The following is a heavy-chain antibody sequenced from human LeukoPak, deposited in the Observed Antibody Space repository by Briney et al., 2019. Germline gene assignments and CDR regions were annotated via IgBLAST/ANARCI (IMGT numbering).Heavy chain of an antibody. Sequence: GGSLRLSXAASGFTVSSNYMSWVRQAPGKGVEWVSAIYSGGSTYYADSVKGRFTISRDNSKNTLYLQMNSLRAEDTAVYYCARAAGPWPYYFDYWGQGTLVTVSS. CDR2: IYSGGST. J-gene: IGHJ4*02. V-gene: IGHV3-53*01. CDR3: ARAAGPWPYYFDY. CDR1: GFTVSSNY.